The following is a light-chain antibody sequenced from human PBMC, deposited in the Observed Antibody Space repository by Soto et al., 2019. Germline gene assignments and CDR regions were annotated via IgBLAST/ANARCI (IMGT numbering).Light chain of an antibody. CDR3: CSYAGSYTWV. CDR2: DVN. J-gene: IGLJ3*02. CDR1: SSDVGGYNY. Sequence: QSALTQPRSVSGSPGQSVIISCTGTSSDVGGYNYVSWYQHHPGKAPKLMIYDVNKRPSGVPDRFSGSKSSNTASLTISGLQAEDEADYYCCSYAGSYTWVFGGGTKVTVL. V-gene: IGLV2-11*01.